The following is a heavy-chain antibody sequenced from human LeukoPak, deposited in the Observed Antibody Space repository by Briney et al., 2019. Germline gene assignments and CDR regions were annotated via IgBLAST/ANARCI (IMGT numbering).Heavy chain of an antibody. J-gene: IGHJ4*02. D-gene: IGHD2-15*01. V-gene: IGHV7-4-1*02. Sequence: ASVKVSCMATGYTLTSYAMNWVRPPPGQGLEWMGWINTNTGNPTYAQGFTGRFVFSLDTSVSTAYLQISSLRAEDTAVYYCAREAATIEKALSDYWGQRTLVTVSS. CDR3: AREAATIEKALSDY. CDR2: INTNTGNP. CDR1: GYTLTSYA.